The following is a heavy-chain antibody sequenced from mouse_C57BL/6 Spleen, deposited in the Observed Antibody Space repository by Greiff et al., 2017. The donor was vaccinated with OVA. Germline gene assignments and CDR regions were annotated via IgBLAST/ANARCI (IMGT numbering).Heavy chain of an antibody. D-gene: IGHD1-1*01. CDR3: AHYYYGSSYYFDY. V-gene: IGHV1-26*01. CDR2: INPNNGGT. CDR1: GYTFTDYY. Sequence: VQLQQSGPELVKPGASVKISCKASGYTFTDYYMNWVKQSHGKSLEWIGDINPNNGGTSYNQKFKGKATLTVDKSSSTAYMELRSLTSEDSAGYYCAHYYYGSSYYFDYWGQGTTLTVSS. J-gene: IGHJ2*01.